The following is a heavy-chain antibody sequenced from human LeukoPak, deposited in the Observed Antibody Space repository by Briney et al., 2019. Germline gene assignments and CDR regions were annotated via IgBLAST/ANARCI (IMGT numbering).Heavy chain of an antibody. CDR2: INHSGST. Sequence: PSETLSLTCTVSGGSISSYYWSWIRQPPGKGLEWIGDINHSGSTNYNPSLKSRVTISVDTSKNQFSLKLSSVTAADTAVYYCARDTRRNWNYVVSYYYYGMDVWGQGTTVTVSS. V-gene: IGHV4-34*01. CDR1: GGSISSYY. CDR3: ARDTRRNWNYVVSYYYYGMDV. J-gene: IGHJ6*02. D-gene: IGHD1-7*01.